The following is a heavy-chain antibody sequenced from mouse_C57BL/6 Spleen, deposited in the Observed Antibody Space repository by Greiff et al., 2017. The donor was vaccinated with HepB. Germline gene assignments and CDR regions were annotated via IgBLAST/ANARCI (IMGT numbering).Heavy chain of an antibody. CDR3: ARDDGYLFDY. CDR2: ISDGGSYT. D-gene: IGHD2-3*01. CDR1: GFTFSSYA. Sequence: EVMLVESGGGLVKPGGSLKLSCAASGFTFSSYAMSWVRQTPEKRLEWVATISDGGSYTYYTDNVKGRFTISRDNAKNNLYLQMSHLKSEDTAMYYCARDDGYLFDYWGQGTTLTVSS. J-gene: IGHJ2*01. V-gene: IGHV5-4*01.